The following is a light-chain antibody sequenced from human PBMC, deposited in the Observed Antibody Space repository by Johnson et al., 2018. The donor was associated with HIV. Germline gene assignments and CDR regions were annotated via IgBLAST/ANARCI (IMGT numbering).Light chain of an antibody. CDR1: SSDMGNYA. V-gene: IGLV1-51*02. CDR3: GTWDSSLSAFYV. J-gene: IGLJ1*01. Sequence: VLTQPPSVSAAPGQKVTISCSGSSSDMGNYAVSWYQQLPGTAPKLLIYENNKRPSGIPDRFSGSKSGTSATLGITGLQTGDEADYYCGTWDSSLSAFYVFGTGTKATVL. CDR2: ENN.